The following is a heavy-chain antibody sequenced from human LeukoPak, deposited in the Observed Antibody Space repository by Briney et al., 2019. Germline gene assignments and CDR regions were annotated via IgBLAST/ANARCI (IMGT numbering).Heavy chain of an antibody. Sequence: PGGSLRLSCAASGFTFSSYAMSWVRQAPGKGLEWVSAISGSGGSTYYADSVKGRFTISRDNSKSTLYLQMNSLRAEDTAVYYCAKLRDGDPVGYFDYWGQGTLVTVSS. CDR2: ISGSGGST. CDR1: GFTFSSYA. D-gene: IGHD4-17*01. CDR3: AKLRDGDPVGYFDY. V-gene: IGHV3-23*01. J-gene: IGHJ4*02.